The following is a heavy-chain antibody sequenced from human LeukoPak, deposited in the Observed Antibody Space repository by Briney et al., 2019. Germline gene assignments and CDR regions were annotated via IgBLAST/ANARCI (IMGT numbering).Heavy chain of an antibody. Sequence: GGSLRLSCAASGFTFSSYAMHWVRQAPGKGLEYVSAISSNGGSTYYANFVKGRFTISRDNSKNTLYLQMGGLRAEDMAVYYCARELGGNSVGVDDWGQGTLVTVSS. CDR2: ISSNGGST. CDR1: GFTFSSYA. V-gene: IGHV3-64*01. J-gene: IGHJ4*02. D-gene: IGHD4-23*01. CDR3: ARELGGNSVGVDD.